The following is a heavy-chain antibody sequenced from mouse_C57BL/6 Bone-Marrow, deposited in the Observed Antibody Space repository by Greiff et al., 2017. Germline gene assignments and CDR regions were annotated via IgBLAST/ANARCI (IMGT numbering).Heavy chain of an antibody. V-gene: IGHV1-55*01. D-gene: IGHD4-1*01. CDR3: ARSGPLGRSFDY. Sequence: QVQLQQPGAELVKPGASVKMSCKASGYTFTSYWITWVKQRPGQGLEWIGDIYPTSGRTNYNEKLKSKAILTVDTSSNTAYMQLSSLTSEDPAVFYGARSGPLGRSFDYWGQGTTLTVSS. CDR1: GYTFTSYW. J-gene: IGHJ2*01. CDR2: IYPTSGRT.